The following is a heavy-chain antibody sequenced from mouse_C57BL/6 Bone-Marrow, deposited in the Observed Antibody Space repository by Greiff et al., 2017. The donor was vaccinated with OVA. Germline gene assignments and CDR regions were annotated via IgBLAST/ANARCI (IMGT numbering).Heavy chain of an antibody. CDR2: ISSCSSTI. D-gene: IGHD6-5*01. V-gene: IGHV5-17*01. CDR1: GFTFSDYG. CDR3: ARCRCYAYFDY. J-gene: IGHJ2*01. Sequence: EVQVVESGGGLVKPGGSLKLSCAASGFTFSDYGMHWVRQAPEKGLEWVAYISSCSSTIYYSDTVKGRFTISRDNAKNTLFLQMTSLRSEETAMYYCARCRCYAYFDYWGQGTTVTVSS.